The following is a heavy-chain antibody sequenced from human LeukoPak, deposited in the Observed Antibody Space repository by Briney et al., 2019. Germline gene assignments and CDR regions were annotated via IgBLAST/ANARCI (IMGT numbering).Heavy chain of an antibody. Sequence: GGSLRLSCVASGFTFSSYSMNWVRQAPGKGLEWVSSISGSSSYIYYADSVKGRFTISRDNAKKSLYLQMNSLRAEDTAVYYCAELGITMIGGVWGKGTTVTIPS. J-gene: IGHJ6*04. CDR1: GFTFSSYS. CDR3: AELGITMIGGV. D-gene: IGHD3-10*02. V-gene: IGHV3-21*01. CDR2: ISGSSSYI.